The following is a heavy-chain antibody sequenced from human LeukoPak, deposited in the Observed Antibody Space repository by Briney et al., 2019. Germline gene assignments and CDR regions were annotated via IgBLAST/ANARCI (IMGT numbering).Heavy chain of an antibody. CDR2: ISAYNGNT. V-gene: IGHV1-18*01. CDR3: ARGGPLMIVQMDDAFDI. CDR1: GYTFTSYG. Sequence: ASVKVSCKASGYTFTSYGISWVRQAPGQGLEWMGWISAYNGNTNYAQKLQGRVTMTTDTSTRTAYMELRSLRSDDTAVYYCARGGPLMIVQMDDAFDIWGQGTMVTVSS. D-gene: IGHD3-22*01. J-gene: IGHJ3*02.